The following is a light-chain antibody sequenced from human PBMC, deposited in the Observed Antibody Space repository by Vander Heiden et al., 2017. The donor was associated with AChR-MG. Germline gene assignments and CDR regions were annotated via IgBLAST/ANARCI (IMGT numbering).Light chain of an antibody. V-gene: IGKV1-5*03. Sequence: DIQMTQSPSTLSASVGDRVTITCRASQSISTWLAWYQQKPGKAPKLLIYKASGLESGVPSRFSGSGSGTEFTLTISSLQPDDFATYYCQEYNSYSRTFGQRTKVEIK. CDR2: KAS. CDR3: QEYNSYSRT. CDR1: QSISTW. J-gene: IGKJ1*01.